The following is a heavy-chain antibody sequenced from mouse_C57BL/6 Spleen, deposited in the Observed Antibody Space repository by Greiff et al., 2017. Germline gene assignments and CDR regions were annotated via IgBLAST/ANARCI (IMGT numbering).Heavy chain of an antibody. V-gene: IGHV5-4*01. CDR3: AREDDYAWFAY. J-gene: IGHJ3*01. D-gene: IGHD2-4*01. CDR2: ISDGGSYT. CDR1: GFTFSSYA. Sequence: EVQRVESGGGLVKPGGSLKLSCAASGFTFSSYAMSWVRQTPEKRLEWVATISDGGSYTYYPDNGKGRFTISRDNAKNNLYLQMSHLKSEDTAMYYCAREDDYAWFAYWGQGTLVTVSA.